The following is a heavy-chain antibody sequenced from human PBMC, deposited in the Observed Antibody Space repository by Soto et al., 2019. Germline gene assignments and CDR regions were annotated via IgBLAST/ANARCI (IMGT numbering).Heavy chain of an antibody. V-gene: IGHV1-8*01. Sequence: QVQLVQSGAEVKKPGASVKLSCKTSGYTFTSYDINWVRQATGQGLEWMGWMNPNSGNTGYAQKFQGRVTMTTDTFIGTAYMELSSLRSDDTAVYYCARGKWLDYWGQGTLVTVSS. CDR3: ARGKWLDY. J-gene: IGHJ4*02. CDR2: MNPNSGNT. D-gene: IGHD2-8*01. CDR1: GYTFTSYD.